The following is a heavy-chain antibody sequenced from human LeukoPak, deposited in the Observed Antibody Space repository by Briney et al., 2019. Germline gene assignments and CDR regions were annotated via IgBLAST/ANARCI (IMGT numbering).Heavy chain of an antibody. D-gene: IGHD3-22*01. CDR1: GYTFTSYD. Sequence: ASVKVSCKASGYTFTSYDINWVRQATGQGLEWMGWMNPNSGNTGYAQKSQGRVTITRNTSISTAYMELSSLRSEDTAVYYCARSYYYGSSGYYYGNWFDPWGQGTLVTVSS. V-gene: IGHV1-8*03. J-gene: IGHJ5*02. CDR3: ARSYYYGSSGYYYGNWFDP. CDR2: MNPNSGNT.